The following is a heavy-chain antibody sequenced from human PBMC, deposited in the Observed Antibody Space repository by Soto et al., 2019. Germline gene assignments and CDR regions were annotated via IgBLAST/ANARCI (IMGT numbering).Heavy chain of an antibody. CDR3: ARGRGSRGYCSGGSCYSTPFDY. Sequence: PSETLSLTCAVYGGSFSGYYWSWIRQPPGKGLEWIGEINHSGSTNYNPSLKSRVTISVDTSKNQFSLKLSPVTAADTAVYYCARGRGSRGYCSGGSCYSTPFDYWGQGTLVTVSS. D-gene: IGHD2-15*01. CDR1: GGSFSGYY. V-gene: IGHV4-34*01. J-gene: IGHJ4*02. CDR2: INHSGST.